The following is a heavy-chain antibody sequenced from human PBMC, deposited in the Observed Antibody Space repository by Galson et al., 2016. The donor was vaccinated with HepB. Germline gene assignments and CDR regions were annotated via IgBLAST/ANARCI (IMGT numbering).Heavy chain of an antibody. V-gene: IGHV4-59*04. Sequence: LSLTCTVSGDSIRSSFWSWLRQPPGKGLEWIGYIFHSGSTYDNPSLKTRLTISVDTSKNQFSLRLSSVTAADTAVYYCATRAVVVPARSPADDYDSGGPPDCWGQGILVAVSS. CDR2: IFHSGST. D-gene: IGHD3-22*01. J-gene: IGHJ4*02. CDR1: GDSIRSSF. CDR3: ATRAVVVPARSPADDYDSGGPPDC.